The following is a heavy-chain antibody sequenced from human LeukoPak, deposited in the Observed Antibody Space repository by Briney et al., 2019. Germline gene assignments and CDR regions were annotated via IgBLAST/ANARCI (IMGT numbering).Heavy chain of an antibody. CDR3: AKDLGVPAAMGAGNWFDP. D-gene: IGHD2-2*01. J-gene: IGHJ5*02. CDR2: ISGSGGST. Sequence: PGGSLRLSCAASGFTFSSYAMSWVRQAPGKGLEWVSAISGSGGSTYYADSVKGRFTISRDNSKNTPDLQMNSLRAEDTAVYYCAKDLGVPAAMGAGNWFDPWGQGTLVTVSS. CDR1: GFTFSSYA. V-gene: IGHV3-23*01.